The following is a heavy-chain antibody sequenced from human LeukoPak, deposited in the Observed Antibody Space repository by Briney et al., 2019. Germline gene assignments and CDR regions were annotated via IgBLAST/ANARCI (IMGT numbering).Heavy chain of an antibody. Sequence: GGSLRLSCAASGFTVSSNYMSWVRQAPGKGLEWVSVTYSGGSTYYADSVKGRFTISRDNSKNTLYLQMNSLRAEDTAVYYCARENGDYGGKSDYWGQGTLVTVSS. CDR3: ARENGDYGGKSDY. V-gene: IGHV3-66*01. CDR1: GFTVSSNY. D-gene: IGHD4-17*01. CDR2: TYSGGST. J-gene: IGHJ4*02.